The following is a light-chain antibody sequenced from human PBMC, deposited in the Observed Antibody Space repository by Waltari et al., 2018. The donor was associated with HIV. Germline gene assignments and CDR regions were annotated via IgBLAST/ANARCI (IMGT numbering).Light chain of an antibody. Sequence: QSVLTQPPSASGTPGQRVTSSCAGSSSTIGSKTVPWYQQLPGTAPKLLIYSNNQRPSGVPDRFSGSKSGTSASLAISGLQSEDEAYYSCAALYDSLHGCVFGGGTKLTVL. CDR1: SSTIGSKT. CDR2: SNN. V-gene: IGLV1-44*01. CDR3: AALYDSLHGCV. J-gene: IGLJ3*02.